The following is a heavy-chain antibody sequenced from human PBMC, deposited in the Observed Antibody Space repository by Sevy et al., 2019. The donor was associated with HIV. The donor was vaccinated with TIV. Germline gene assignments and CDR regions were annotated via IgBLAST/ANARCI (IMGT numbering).Heavy chain of an antibody. Sequence: GGSLRLSCAASGFTFSNYWMSWVRQAPGKGLEWVANIKQDGSEKYYVDSVKGRFTISRDNAKNSLYLQMNSLRAEDSSVYFCARVSSIYYDRGYFYAMDVWGQGTTVTVSS. D-gene: IGHD3-22*01. V-gene: IGHV3-7*01. J-gene: IGHJ6*02. CDR3: ARVSSIYYDRGYFYAMDV. CDR1: GFTFSNYW. CDR2: IKQDGSEK.